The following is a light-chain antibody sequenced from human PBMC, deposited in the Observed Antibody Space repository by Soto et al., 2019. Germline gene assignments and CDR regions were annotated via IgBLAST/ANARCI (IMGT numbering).Light chain of an antibody. CDR1: SSDVGGYNY. V-gene: IGLV2-8*01. CDR2: EVT. J-gene: IGLJ2*01. Sequence: QSALTQPPSASGSPGQSVTISCTGTSSDVGGYNYVSWYQQHPGKAPKFMIYEVTKRPSGVPDRFSGSKSGNTASLTVSGLQAEDEADYYCRSYAGSNNFVVFGGGTKITVL. CDR3: RSYAGSNNFVV.